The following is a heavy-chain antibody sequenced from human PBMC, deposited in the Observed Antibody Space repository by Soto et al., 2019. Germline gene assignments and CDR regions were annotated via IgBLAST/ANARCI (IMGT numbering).Heavy chain of an antibody. CDR1: GFSLSTTGVG. D-gene: IGHD3-16*01. CDR2: IYWDDDK. J-gene: IGHJ5*02. V-gene: IGHV2-5*02. Sequence: QITLKESGPALVTPTQPLTLTCTFSGFSLSTTGVGVGWFRQPPGKALEWLALIYWDDDKRYSPSLNNRLTITKTTSKNEVIPKMTNTDPVDTATYFCAQRRSHFGLGGELANYAGPWGQGTLVTVPS. CDR3: AQRRSHFGLGGELANYAGP.